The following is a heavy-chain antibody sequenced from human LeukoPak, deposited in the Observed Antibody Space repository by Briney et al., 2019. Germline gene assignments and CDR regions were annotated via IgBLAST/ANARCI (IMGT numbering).Heavy chain of an antibody. CDR1: GFTSNSYA. D-gene: IGHD2-21*01. CDR3: ARGKESIYSEILG. V-gene: IGHV3-23*01. Sequence: GGSLRLSCAASGFTSNSYAMSWVRQAPGKGLEWVSAISGDGGSTYYADSVKGRFTISRDNSKNTLYLQMNSLRADDTAVYYCARGKESIYSEILGWGQGTLVTVSS. CDR2: ISGDGGST. J-gene: IGHJ4*02.